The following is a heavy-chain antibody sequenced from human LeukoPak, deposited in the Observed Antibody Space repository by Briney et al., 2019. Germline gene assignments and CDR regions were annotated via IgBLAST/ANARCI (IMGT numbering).Heavy chain of an antibody. Sequence: ASVKVSCKASGYTFTSYGISWVRQAPGQGLEWMGWISAYNGNTNYAQKLQGRVTMTTDTSTSTAYMELRSLRSDDTAVYYCARDVGYSGYDFGSRSDYWGQGTLVTVSS. CDR2: ISAYNGNT. V-gene: IGHV1-18*01. J-gene: IGHJ4*02. CDR1: GYTFTSYG. CDR3: ARDVGYSGYDFGSRSDY. D-gene: IGHD5-12*01.